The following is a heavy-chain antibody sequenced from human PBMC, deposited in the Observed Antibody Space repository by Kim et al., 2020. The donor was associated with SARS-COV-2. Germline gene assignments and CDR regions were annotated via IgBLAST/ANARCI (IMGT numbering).Heavy chain of an antibody. CDR3: ARGHYYDSSGYYKDDAFDI. J-gene: IGHJ3*02. Sequence: SETLSLTCAVYGGSFSGYYWSWIRQPPGKGLEWIGEINHSGSTNYNPSLKSRVTISVDTSKNQFSLKLSSVTAADTAVYYCARGHYYDSSGYYKDDAFDIWGQGTMVTVSS. D-gene: IGHD3-22*01. CDR2: INHSGST. V-gene: IGHV4-34*01. CDR1: GGSFSGYY.